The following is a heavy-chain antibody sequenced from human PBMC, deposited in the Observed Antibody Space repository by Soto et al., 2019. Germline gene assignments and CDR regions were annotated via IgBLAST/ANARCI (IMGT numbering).Heavy chain of an antibody. J-gene: IGHJ6*02. Sequence: GESLKISCKASGYIFTKYWIAWVRQMPGKGLEWMGAMYPGDSDMRYSPSFQGQVTISADRSISTAYLRWSSLKASDTAIYYCARVMFYGMDFWGHGTTVTVSS. CDR1: GYIFTKYW. CDR2: MYPGDSDM. D-gene: IGHD2-8*01. V-gene: IGHV5-51*01. CDR3: ARVMFYGMDF.